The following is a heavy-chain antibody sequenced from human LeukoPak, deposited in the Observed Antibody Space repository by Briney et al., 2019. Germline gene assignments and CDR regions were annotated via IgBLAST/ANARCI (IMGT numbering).Heavy chain of an antibody. J-gene: IGHJ6*03. V-gene: IGHV4-61*02. CDR1: GGSISSSSYY. CDR2: IYTSGNT. CDR3: ARAAPAVTTGYYYYYMDV. Sequence: SSETLSLTCTVSGGSISSSSYYWSWIRQPAGKGLEWIGRIYTSGNTNYNPSFKSRVTISVDTSKNQFSLKLSSVTAADTAVYNCARAAPAVTTGYYYYYMDVWGKGTTVTVSS. D-gene: IGHD4-17*01.